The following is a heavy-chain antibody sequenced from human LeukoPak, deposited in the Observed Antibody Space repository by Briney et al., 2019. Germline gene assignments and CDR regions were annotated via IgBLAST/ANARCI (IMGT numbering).Heavy chain of an antibody. CDR3: ARVVEVPAAQYYYYYYYMDV. CDR2: IKQDGREK. J-gene: IGHJ6*03. V-gene: IGHV3-7*01. D-gene: IGHD2-2*01. CDR1: GFTFSSYW. Sequence: GGSLRLSCAAPGFTFSSYWMSRVRQAPGKGLEWVANIKQDGREKYYVDSVKGRFTISRDNAKNSLYLQMNSLRAEDTAVYYCARVVEVPAAQYYYYYYYMDVWGKGTTVTVSS.